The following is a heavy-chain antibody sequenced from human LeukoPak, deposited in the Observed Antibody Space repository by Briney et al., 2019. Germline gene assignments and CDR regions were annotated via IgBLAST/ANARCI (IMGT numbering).Heavy chain of an antibody. V-gene: IGHV4-34*01. CDR3: ARSPPSYQLPRHYFDY. J-gene: IGHJ4*02. CDR2: INHSGST. CDR1: GGSFSGYY. D-gene: IGHD2-2*01. Sequence: SETLSLTCAVYGGSFSGYYWSWIRQPPGKGLEWIGEINHSGSTNYNPSLKSRVTISVDTSKNQFSLKLSSVTAADTAVYYCARSPPSYQLPRHYFDYWGQGTLGTVSS.